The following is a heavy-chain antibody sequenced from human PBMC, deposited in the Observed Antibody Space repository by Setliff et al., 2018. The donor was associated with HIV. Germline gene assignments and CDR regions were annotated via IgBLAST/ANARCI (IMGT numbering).Heavy chain of an antibody. J-gene: IGHJ4*02. V-gene: IGHV5-51*01. CDR1: GYIFTTYW. CDR3: VRRDYGGGNFDY. CDR2: VYPGDSDI. D-gene: IGHD2-15*01. Sequence: GESLKISCEGSGYIFTTYWIGWVRQMPGKGLEWMGIVYPGDSDIRYSPSFQGQVTISVDKSIRAAYLKWSSLKASDTAMYYCVRRDYGGGNFDYWGQGTLVTVSS.